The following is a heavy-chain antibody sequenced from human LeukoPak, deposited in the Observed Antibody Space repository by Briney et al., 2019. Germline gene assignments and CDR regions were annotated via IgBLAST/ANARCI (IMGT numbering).Heavy chain of an antibody. Sequence: ASVKVSCKASGYTFTSYDINWVRQATGQGLEWMGWMNPNSGNTGYAQKFQGRVTMTRNTSISTAYMELSSLRSEDTAVYYCAKVIFGVVYYFDYWGQGTLVTVSS. CDR2: MNPNSGNT. CDR3: AKVIFGVVYYFDY. D-gene: IGHD3-3*01. CDR1: GYTFTSYD. J-gene: IGHJ4*02. V-gene: IGHV1-8*01.